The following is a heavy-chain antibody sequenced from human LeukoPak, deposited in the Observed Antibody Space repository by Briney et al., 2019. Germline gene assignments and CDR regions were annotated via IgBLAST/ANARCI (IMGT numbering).Heavy chain of an antibody. J-gene: IGHJ6*02. Sequence: GGSLRLSCAASGFTFSDYYVSWIRQAPGKGLEWVSYISSSGSTIYYADSVKGRFTISRDNAKNSLYLQMNSLRAEDTAVYYCARDGRRAMDDFWSGYPSDYYYYGMDVWGQGTTVTVSS. V-gene: IGHV3-11*01. CDR1: GFTFSDYY. CDR3: ARDGRRAMDDFWSGYPSDYYYYGMDV. CDR2: ISSSGSTI. D-gene: IGHD3-3*01.